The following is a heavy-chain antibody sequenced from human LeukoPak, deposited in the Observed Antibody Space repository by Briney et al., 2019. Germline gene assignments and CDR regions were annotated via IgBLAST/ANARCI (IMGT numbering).Heavy chain of an antibody. D-gene: IGHD3-10*02. CDR2: ISSSGSTI. Sequence: GGSLRLSCEASGFSFSTYGMNWVRQAPGKGLEWVSYISSSGSTIYYADSVKGRFTISRDNAKNSLYLQMNSLRAEDTAVYYCAELGITMIGGVWGKGTTVTISS. J-gene: IGHJ6*04. V-gene: IGHV3-48*03. CDR1: GFSFSTYG. CDR3: AELGITMIGGV.